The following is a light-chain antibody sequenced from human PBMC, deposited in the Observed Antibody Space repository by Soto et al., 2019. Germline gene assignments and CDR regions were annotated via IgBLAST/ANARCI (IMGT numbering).Light chain of an antibody. CDR2: KVF. CDR3: MQATHSPIT. Sequence: DIVMTQTPLSSPVTLGQPASISCRSSQSLLHSDGNTYLSCLQQRPGQPPRLLIYKVFNPFSEVPDRFSGSGAGTDFTLKISRVEAEDVGIYYCMQATHSPITFGPGTKVHIK. J-gene: IGKJ3*01. CDR1: QSLLHSDGNTY. V-gene: IGKV2-24*01.